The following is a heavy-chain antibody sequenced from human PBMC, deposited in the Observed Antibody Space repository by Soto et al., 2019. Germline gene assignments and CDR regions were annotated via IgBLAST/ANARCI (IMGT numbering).Heavy chain of an antibody. J-gene: IGHJ4*02. V-gene: IGHV1-3*01. D-gene: IGHD3-16*02. CDR2: INAGNGNT. CDR1: GYTFTSYA. CDR3: AREPFMITFGGVISSPTLRDY. Sequence: ASVKVSCKASGYTFTSYAMHWVRQAPGQRLEWMGWINAGNGNTKYSQKFQGRVTITRDTSASTAYMELSSLRSEDTAVYYCAREPFMITFGGVISSPTLRDYWGQGTLVTVSS.